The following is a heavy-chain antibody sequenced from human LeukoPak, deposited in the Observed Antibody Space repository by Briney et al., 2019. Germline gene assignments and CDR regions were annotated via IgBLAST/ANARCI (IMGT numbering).Heavy chain of an antibody. D-gene: IGHD2-2*01. CDR3: ARGVLYCSSTSCYGNWCDP. CDR1: GGSFSGYY. J-gene: IGHJ5*02. CDR2: INHCGST. Sequence: SETLSLTCAVYGGSFSGYYWGWLRQPPGKGLEWIGEINHCGSTNYNPSLKSRVTISVYTSKNQFSLKLRSVTAADTAVYYCARGVLYCSSTSCYGNWCDPWGQGTLVTVSS. V-gene: IGHV4-34*01.